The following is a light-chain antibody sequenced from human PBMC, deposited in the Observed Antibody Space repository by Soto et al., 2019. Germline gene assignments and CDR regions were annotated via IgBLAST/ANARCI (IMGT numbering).Light chain of an antibody. CDR3: ATWDTRLTTYV. Sequence: QSVLTQPPSVSAAPGQKVTISCSGSSSNIGKNYVCWYQQLPGTAPKLLIYDTNKRPSGIPDRFSGSKSGTSATLGITGLQTGDEADYYCATWDTRLTTYVFXTGTKVTVL. J-gene: IGLJ1*01. CDR1: SSNIGKNY. V-gene: IGLV1-51*01. CDR2: DTN.